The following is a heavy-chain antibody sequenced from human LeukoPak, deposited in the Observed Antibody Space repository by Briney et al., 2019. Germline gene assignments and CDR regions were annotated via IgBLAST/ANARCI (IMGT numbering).Heavy chain of an antibody. V-gene: IGHV3-23*01. CDR2: VSGSGGST. CDR1: GFTFSRYA. Sequence: GGSLRLSCAGSGFTFSRYAMSWVRQAPGKGLEWVSAVSGSGGSTYYADSVKGLFTISRDNSKNTLYLQMNSLRAEDTALYYCAKRMIRGVNHDAFDLWGQGTMVTVCS. D-gene: IGHD3-10*01. J-gene: IGHJ3*01. CDR3: AKRMIRGVNHDAFDL.